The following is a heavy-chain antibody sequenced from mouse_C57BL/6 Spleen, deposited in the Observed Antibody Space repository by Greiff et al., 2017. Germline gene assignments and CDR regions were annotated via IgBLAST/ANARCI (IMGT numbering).Heavy chain of an antibody. CDR3: ARYYDYDANAMDY. CDR2: IYTRSGNT. D-gene: IGHD2-4*01. V-gene: IGHV1-81*01. Sequence: VQLQESGAELARPGASVKLSCKASGYTFTSYGISWVKQRTGQGLEWIGEIYTRSGNTYYNEKFKGKATLTADNSSSTAYMELRSLTSEDSAVYFCARYYDYDANAMDYWGQGTSVTVSS. J-gene: IGHJ4*01. CDR1: GYTFTSYG.